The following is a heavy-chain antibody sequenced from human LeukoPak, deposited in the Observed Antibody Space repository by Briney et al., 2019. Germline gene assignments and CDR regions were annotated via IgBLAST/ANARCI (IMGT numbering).Heavy chain of an antibody. CDR1: GYTFTSYD. CDR2: MNPNSGNT. CDR3: ARERGPYSSSSGWFDP. D-gene: IGHD6-6*01. J-gene: IGHJ5*02. Sequence: ASVKVSCKASGYTFTSYDINWVRQATGQGLEWMGWMNPNSGNTGYAQKFQGRVTMTRNTSISTAYMELSSLRSEDTAVYYCARERGPYSSSSGWFDPWGQGTLVTVSS. V-gene: IGHV1-8*01.